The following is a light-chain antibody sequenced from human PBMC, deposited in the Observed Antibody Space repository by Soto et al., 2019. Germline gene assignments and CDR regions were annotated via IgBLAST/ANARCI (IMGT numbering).Light chain of an antibody. V-gene: IGKV3-20*01. J-gene: IGKJ5*01. CDR1: QSVSSSY. CDR3: HQYGRSPLIT. Sequence: IGLTQSPATLSLSTGQRATLSCRAIQSVSSSYLACYQQRPGQAPRLLIFGASTRATGIPDRFSGSGSGTDFTLTISRLDPEDFAVYYCHQYGRSPLITFGQGTRLEI. CDR2: GAS.